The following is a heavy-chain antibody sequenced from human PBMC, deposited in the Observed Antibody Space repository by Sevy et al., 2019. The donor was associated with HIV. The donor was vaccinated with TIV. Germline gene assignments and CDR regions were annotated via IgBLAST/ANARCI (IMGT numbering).Heavy chain of an antibody. V-gene: IGHV3-48*03. J-gene: IGHJ5*02. CDR1: GFTLSNYE. CDR3: ARGPGYYDSGSWLDP. Sequence: GGSLRLSCAASGFTLSNYEMNWVRQAPGKGLEWVASITRSGTTMNYAGSVKGRFTISRDTPNSVYLQMNSLRGDDTGVYFSARGPGYYDSGSWLDPWGQGTLVTVSS. D-gene: IGHD3-16*01. CDR2: ITRSGTTM.